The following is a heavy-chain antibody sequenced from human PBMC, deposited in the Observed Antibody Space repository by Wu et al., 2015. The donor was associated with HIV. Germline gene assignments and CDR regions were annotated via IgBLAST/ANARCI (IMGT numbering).Heavy chain of an antibody. CDR2: INPNSGGT. Sequence: QVQLVQSGAEVKKPGASVKVSCKASGYTFTGYYMHWVRQAPGQGLEWMGWINPNSGGTNYAQKFQGRVTMTRDTSISTAYMELSRLRSDDTAVYYCAREGRTITIPPRDNWFDPWAREPWSPSPQ. J-gene: IGHJ5*02. CDR3: AREGRTITIPPRDNWFDP. CDR1: GYTFTGYY. V-gene: IGHV1-2*02. D-gene: IGHD3-9*01.